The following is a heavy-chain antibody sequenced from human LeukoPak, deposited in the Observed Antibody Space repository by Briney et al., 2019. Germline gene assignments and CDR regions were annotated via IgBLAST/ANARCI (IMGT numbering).Heavy chain of an antibody. J-gene: IGHJ5*02. Sequence: ASVKVSCKASGYTFTSYGISWVRQAPGQGLEWMGWISAYNDNTNYAQKLQGRVTMTTDTSTSTAYMELRSLRSDDTAVYYCARDKESGGSCCYNWFDPWGRGTLVTVSS. V-gene: IGHV1-18*01. CDR3: ARDKESGGSCCYNWFDP. CDR1: GYTFTSYG. CDR2: ISAYNDNT. D-gene: IGHD2-15*01.